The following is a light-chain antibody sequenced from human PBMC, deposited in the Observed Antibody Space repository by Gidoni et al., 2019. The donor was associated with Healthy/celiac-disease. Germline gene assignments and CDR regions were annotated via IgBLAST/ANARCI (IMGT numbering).Light chain of an antibody. CDR1: QSVSSSY. CDR2: GAS. Sequence: DIVLTQSPGTLSLSPGERATLSCRASQSVSSSYLAWYQQKPGQATRLLIYGASRRATGIPDRFSGSGSGTDFTLTISRLEPEDFAVYYCQQYGLTFGGGTKVEIK. CDR3: QQYGLT. V-gene: IGKV3-20*01. J-gene: IGKJ4*01.